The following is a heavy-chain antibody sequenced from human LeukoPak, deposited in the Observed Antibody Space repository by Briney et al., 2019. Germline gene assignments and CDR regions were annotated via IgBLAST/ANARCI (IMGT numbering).Heavy chain of an antibody. V-gene: IGHV1-18*01. J-gene: IGHJ2*01. Sequence: GASVKVSCKASGYTFTSYGISWVRQAPGQGLERMGWISAYNGNTNYAQKLQGRVTMTTDTSTSTAYMELRSLRSDDTAVYYCAREGYGDYAWYFDLWGRGTLVTVSS. CDR2: ISAYNGNT. CDR1: GYTFTSYG. D-gene: IGHD4-17*01. CDR3: AREGYGDYAWYFDL.